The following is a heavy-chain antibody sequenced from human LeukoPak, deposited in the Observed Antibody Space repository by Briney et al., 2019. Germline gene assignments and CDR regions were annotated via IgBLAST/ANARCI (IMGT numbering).Heavy chain of an antibody. D-gene: IGHD2-15*01. CDR2: IYYSGST. CDR1: GGSISSYY. J-gene: IGHJ6*04. Sequence: PSETLSLTCTVSGGSISSYYWSWIRQPPGKGLEWIGYIYYSGSTNYNPSLKSRVTISVDTSKNQFSLKLSSVTAADTAVYYCASSFADTEMGVWGKGTTVTVSS. V-gene: IGHV4-59*01. CDR3: ASSFADTEMGV.